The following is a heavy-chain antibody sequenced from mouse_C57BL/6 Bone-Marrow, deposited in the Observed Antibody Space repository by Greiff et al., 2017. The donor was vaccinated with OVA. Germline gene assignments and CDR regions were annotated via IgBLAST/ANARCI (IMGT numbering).Heavy chain of an antibody. V-gene: IGHV1-26*01. J-gene: IGHJ4*01. Sequence: EVQLQQSGPELVKPGASVKISCKASGYTFTDYYMNWVKQSHGKSLEWIGDINPNNGGTSYNQKFKGKATLTVDKSSSTAYMELRSLTSEDSAVYYCAKLGDAMDYWGQGTSVTVSS. CDR2: INPNNGGT. D-gene: IGHD4-1*01. CDR3: AKLGDAMDY. CDR1: GYTFTDYY.